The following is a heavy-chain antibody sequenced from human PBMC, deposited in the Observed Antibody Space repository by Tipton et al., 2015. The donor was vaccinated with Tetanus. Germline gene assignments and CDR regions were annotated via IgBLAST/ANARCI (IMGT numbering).Heavy chain of an antibody. CDR3: ARRSVSARFDD. Sequence: TLSLTCTVSGHSIGSGGYHWSWIRQHPGKGLEWIGKIYYDGSTDYNPSLKSRITMSVDTSKNQFSLKLNSVTAADTAVYYCARRSVSARFDDWGQGAQVTVSS. V-gene: IGHV4-31*03. CDR1: GHSIGSGGYH. J-gene: IGHJ4*02. D-gene: IGHD6-6*01. CDR2: IYYDGST.